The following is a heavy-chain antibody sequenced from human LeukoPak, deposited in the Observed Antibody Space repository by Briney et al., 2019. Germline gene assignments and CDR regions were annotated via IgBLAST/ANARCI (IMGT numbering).Heavy chain of an antibody. CDR2: IYYSGST. D-gene: IGHD3-16*02. Sequence: NPSETLSLTCTVSGGSISSSSYYWGWIRQPPGKGLEWIGSIYYSGSTYYNPSLKSRVTISVDTSKNQFSLKLSSVTAADTAVYYCARRWNYRHWFDPWGQGTLVTVSS. J-gene: IGHJ5*02. CDR1: GGSISSSSYY. V-gene: IGHV4-39*01. CDR3: ARRWNYRHWFDP.